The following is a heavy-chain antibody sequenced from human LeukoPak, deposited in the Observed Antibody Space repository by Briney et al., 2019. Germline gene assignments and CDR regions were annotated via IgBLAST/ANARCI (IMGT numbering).Heavy chain of an antibody. D-gene: IGHD2-2*01. CDR1: SGSFSGYY. CDR2: INHSGST. V-gene: IGHV4-34*01. J-gene: IGHJ6*03. CDR3: ARRGFVVVPAASRYYYYYYMDV. Sequence: SETLSLTCSVYSGSFSGYYWSWIRQPPGKGLEWIGEINHSGSTNYNPSLKSRVTISVDTSKNQFSLKLSSVTAADTAVYYCARRGFVVVPAASRYYYYYYMDVWGKGTTVTISS.